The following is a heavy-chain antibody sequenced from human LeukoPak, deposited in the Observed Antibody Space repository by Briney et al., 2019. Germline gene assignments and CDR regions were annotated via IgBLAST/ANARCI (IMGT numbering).Heavy chain of an antibody. CDR3: ARASTTGRGVIVFDY. J-gene: IGHJ4*02. D-gene: IGHD3-10*01. Sequence: PSETLSLTCSVSGESISSHYWSWIRQPPGKGLEWIGEINHSGSTNYNPSLKSRVTISVDTSKNQFSLKLSSVTAADTAVYYCARASTTGRGVIVFDYWGQGTLVTVSS. V-gene: IGHV4-34*01. CDR1: GESISSHY. CDR2: INHSGST.